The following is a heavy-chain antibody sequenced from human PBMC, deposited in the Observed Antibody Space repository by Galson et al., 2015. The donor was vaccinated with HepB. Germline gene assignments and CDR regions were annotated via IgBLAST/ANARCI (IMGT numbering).Heavy chain of an antibody. Sequence: SLRLSCAASGFTFSSGAMTWVRQAPGKGLEWVSSISGSGRTIYYADSAKGRFTISRDNSKNTLYLQMNSLRAEDTAVYYCAKGGGSWCFDYWGQGTLVTVSS. CDR2: ISGSGRTI. CDR1: GFTFSSGA. CDR3: AKGGGSWCFDY. D-gene: IGHD2-15*01. V-gene: IGHV3-23*01. J-gene: IGHJ4*02.